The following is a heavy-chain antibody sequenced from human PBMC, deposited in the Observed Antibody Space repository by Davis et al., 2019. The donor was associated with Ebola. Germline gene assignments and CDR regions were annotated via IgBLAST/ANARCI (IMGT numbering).Heavy chain of an antibody. Sequence: MPSETLSLTCTVSGGSISSGGYSWSWIRQHPGKGLEWIGYIYYSGSTYYSPSLKSRVTISVDTSKNQFSLKLSSVTAADTAVYYCARARVGISYWFDPWGQGTLVTVSS. D-gene: IGHD2-21*01. CDR3: ARARVGISYWFDP. J-gene: IGHJ5*02. CDR2: IYYSGST. CDR1: GGSISSGGYS. V-gene: IGHV4-30-4*08.